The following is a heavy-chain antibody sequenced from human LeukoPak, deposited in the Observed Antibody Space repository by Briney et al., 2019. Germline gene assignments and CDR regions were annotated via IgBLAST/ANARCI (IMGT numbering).Heavy chain of an antibody. D-gene: IGHD3/OR15-3a*01. CDR3: AREGLNAFDI. Sequence: PGGSLRLSCAASGFTFTNYAMNWVRQAPGKGLEWVSGISASGGSTYYADSVKGRFTISRDNAKNSLYLQMNSLRAEDTAVYYCAREGLNAFDIWGQGTMVTVSS. V-gene: IGHV3-23*01. CDR2: ISASGGST. CDR1: GFTFTNYA. J-gene: IGHJ3*02.